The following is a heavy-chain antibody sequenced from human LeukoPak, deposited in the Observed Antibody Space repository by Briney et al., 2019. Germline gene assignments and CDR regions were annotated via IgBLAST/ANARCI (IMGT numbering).Heavy chain of an antibody. J-gene: IGHJ6*02. CDR2: IYYNGST. Sequence: ISXYYWSWVRQXPGKGLEWIGYIYYNGSTNYNPSLKSRVTISVDTSKNQFSLKLSSVTAADTAVYYCARVGGTNYYYYGMDVWGQGTTVTVSS. V-gene: IGHV4-59*01. D-gene: IGHD1-1*01. CDR3: ARVGGTNYYYYGMDV. CDR1: ISXYY.